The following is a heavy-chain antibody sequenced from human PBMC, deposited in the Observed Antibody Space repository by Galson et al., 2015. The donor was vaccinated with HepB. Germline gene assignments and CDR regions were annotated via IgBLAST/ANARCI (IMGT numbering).Heavy chain of an antibody. Sequence: SLRLSCAASGFTFSSYWMSWVRQVPGKGLEWVANIKQDGIEKYYADSVKGRFTISRDNVKNSLYVQMNSLRVDDTAIYYCARDYDPSARPLSFFDLWGRGTLVTVSS. CDR1: GFTFSSYW. V-gene: IGHV3-7*01. CDR3: ARDYDPSARPLSFFDL. CDR2: IKQDGIEK. D-gene: IGHD5-12*01. J-gene: IGHJ2*01.